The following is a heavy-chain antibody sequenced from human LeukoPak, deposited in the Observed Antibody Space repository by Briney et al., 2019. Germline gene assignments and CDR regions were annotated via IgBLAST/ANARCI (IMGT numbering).Heavy chain of an antibody. CDR2: IYYSGST. Sequence: SETLSPTCTVSGGSISSSSYYWGWIRQPPGKGLEWIGSIYYSGSTYYNPSLKSRVTISVDTSKNQFSLKLSSVTAADTAVYYCARQSSGWLQKLYYFDYWAREPWSPSPQ. CDR1: GGSISSSSYY. V-gene: IGHV4-39*01. D-gene: IGHD6-19*01. J-gene: IGHJ4*02. CDR3: ARQSSGWLQKLYYFDY.